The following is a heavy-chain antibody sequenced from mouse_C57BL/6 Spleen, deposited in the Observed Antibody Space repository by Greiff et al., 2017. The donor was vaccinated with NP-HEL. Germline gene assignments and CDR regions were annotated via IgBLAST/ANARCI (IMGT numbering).Heavy chain of an antibody. V-gene: IGHV1-42*01. Sequence: VQLKESGPELVKPGASVKISCKASGYSFTGYYMNWVKQSPEKSLEWIGEINPSTGGTTYNQKFKAKATLTVDKSSSTAYMQLKSLTSEDSAVYYCARRGNGNFFYARDYWGKGTSVTVSS. CDR2: INPSTGGT. CDR3: ARRGNGNFFYARDY. D-gene: IGHD2-1*01. CDR1: GYSFTGYY. J-gene: IGHJ4*01.